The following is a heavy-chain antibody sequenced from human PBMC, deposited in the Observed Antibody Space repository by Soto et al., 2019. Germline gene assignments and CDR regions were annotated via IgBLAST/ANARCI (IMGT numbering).Heavy chain of an antibody. D-gene: IGHD2-15*01. J-gene: IGHJ6*02. CDR2: ISYDGSNK. CDR3: AKERYCSGGSCYSRYYYYGMDV. Sequence: GGSLRLSCAASGFTFSSYVMHWVRQAPGKGLEWVAVISYDGSNKYYADSVKGRFTISRDNSKNTLYLQMNSLRAEDAAVYYCAKERYCSGGSCYSRYYYYGMDVWGQGTTVTVSS. CDR1: GFTFSSYV. V-gene: IGHV3-30*18.